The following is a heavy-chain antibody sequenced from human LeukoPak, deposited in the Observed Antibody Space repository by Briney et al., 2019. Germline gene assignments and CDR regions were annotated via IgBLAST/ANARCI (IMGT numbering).Heavy chain of an antibody. CDR3: AKVVAEYSSSLPLDY. D-gene: IGHD6-13*01. Sequence: GGSLRLSCAASGFTFSSSAMSWVRQVPGKGLEWVSAISGSGGSTYYADSVKGRFTISRDNSKNTLYLQMNSLRAEDTAVYYCAKVVAEYSSSLPLDYWGQGTLVTVSS. J-gene: IGHJ4*02. V-gene: IGHV3-23*01. CDR2: ISGSGGST. CDR1: GFTFSSSA.